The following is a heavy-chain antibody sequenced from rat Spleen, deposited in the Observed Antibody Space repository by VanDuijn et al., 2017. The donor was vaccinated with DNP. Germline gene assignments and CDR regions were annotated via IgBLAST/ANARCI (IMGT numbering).Heavy chain of an antibody. CDR1: GFSLTSYN. Sequence: VQLKESGPGLVQPSQTLSLTCTVSGFSLTSYNVHWVRQPTGKGLEWMGVIWTGGSTDYTAPLKSRLTISRDTSKSQVFLKMNSLQTEDIATYYCARDRGDGTYYSPFGFWGQGVMVTVSS. CDR3: ARDRGDGTYYSPFGF. J-gene: IGHJ2*01. D-gene: IGHD1-12*02. V-gene: IGHV2-30*01. CDR2: IWTGGST.